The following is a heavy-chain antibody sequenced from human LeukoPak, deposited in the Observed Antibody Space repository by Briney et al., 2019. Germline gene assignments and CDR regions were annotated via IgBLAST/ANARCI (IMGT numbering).Heavy chain of an antibody. D-gene: IGHD2-15*01. CDR3: GGGDIEHSTYRPVTF. CDR1: AFNFSDYC. CDR2: IRRDGTEK. Sequence: GGSLRLSCVASAFNFSDYCMNWVRQAPGKGPEWVASIRRDGTEKNYVDSAKGRFTISRDNAKSSLYLQMNSLRVEDTAVYYCGGGDIEHSTYRPVTFWGQGVLVTVSS. V-gene: IGHV3-7*01. J-gene: IGHJ4*02.